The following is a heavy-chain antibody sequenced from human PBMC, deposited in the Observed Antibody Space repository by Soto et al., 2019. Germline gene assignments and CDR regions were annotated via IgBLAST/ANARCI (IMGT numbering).Heavy chain of an antibody. Sequence: GGSLRLSCAASGFTFSSYWMHWVRQAPGKGLVWVSRINSDGSSTSYADSVKGRFTISRDNAKNTLYLQMNSLRAEDTAVYYCARETTVTTFQSPPNYYYYYYMDVWGKGTTVTVSS. J-gene: IGHJ6*03. V-gene: IGHV3-74*01. D-gene: IGHD4-17*01. CDR1: GFTFSSYW. CDR3: ARETTVTTFQSPPNYYYYYYMDV. CDR2: INSDGSST.